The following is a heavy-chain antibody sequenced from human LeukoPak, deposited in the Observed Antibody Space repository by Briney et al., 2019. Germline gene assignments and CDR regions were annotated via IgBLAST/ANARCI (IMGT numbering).Heavy chain of an antibody. V-gene: IGHV3-30*04. CDR2: ISYDGSNN. J-gene: IGHJ4*02. CDR3: AREYGARTRKASFDY. CDR1: GFTFSSYA. Sequence: PGGSLRLSCAASGFTFSSYAMHWVRQAPGKGLEWVAVISYDGSNNYYADSVKGRFTISRDNSKNTLYLQINSLRAEDTAVYYCAREYGARTRKASFDYWGQGTLVTVSS. D-gene: IGHD1-14*01.